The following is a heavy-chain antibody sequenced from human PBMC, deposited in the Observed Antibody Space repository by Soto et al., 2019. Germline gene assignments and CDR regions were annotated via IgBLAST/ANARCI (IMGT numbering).Heavy chain of an antibody. CDR1: DYSIISNNY. CDR2: IHHSGST. Sequence: SETLSLTCVASDYSIISNNYLGLIRQPPGKGLECIGSIHHSGSTYYSPSLNSRVTVSLDTSKNQFSLKLSSVNAADTAVYYCARMSVEMATTYYFDSWGQGALVTVSS. CDR3: ARMSVEMATTYYFDS. D-gene: IGHD5-12*01. V-gene: IGHV4-38-2*01. J-gene: IGHJ4*02.